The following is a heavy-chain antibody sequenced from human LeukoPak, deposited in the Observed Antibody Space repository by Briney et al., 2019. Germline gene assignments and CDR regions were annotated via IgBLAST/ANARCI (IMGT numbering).Heavy chain of an antibody. CDR1: GGSISSGQYY. CDR3: AREGAAMAFHY. J-gene: IGHJ4*02. CDR2: IYYSGST. D-gene: IGHD2-2*01. Sequence: SETLSLTCTLSGGSISSGQYYWNWIRQPPGKGLEWIGYIYYSGSTYYNPSLKSRVTISGDTSKTQFSLNLTSVTAADTAVYYCAREGAAMAFHYWGQGTLVTVSS. V-gene: IGHV4-30-4*01.